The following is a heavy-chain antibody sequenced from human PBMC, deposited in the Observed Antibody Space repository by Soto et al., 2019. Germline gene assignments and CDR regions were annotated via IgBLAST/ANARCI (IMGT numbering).Heavy chain of an antibody. V-gene: IGHV3-7*01. CDR1: VFTFSSYW. D-gene: IGHD3-3*01. Sequence: VQLEESGGGVVQPGRSLRLSCAASVFTFSSYWMSWDRQAPGKGLEGVANIKQDGSEKYYVDFVKGRFTISRDNGENSLYLQMNSLRAEDTAVYYCARYTWRGLSGMDVWGQGTTVTVSS. CDR2: IKQDGSEK. J-gene: IGHJ6*02. CDR3: ARYTWRGLSGMDV.